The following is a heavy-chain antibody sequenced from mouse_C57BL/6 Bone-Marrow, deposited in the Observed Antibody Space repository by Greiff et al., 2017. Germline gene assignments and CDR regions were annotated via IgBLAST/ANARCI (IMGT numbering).Heavy chain of an antibody. Sequence: EVQVVESGGGLVQPGGSLKLSCAASGFTFSDYGMAWVRQAPRKGPEWVAFISNLAYSIYYADTVTGRFTISRENAKNTRYLEMSSLRSEDAAMYYCARHWDGAMDYWGQGTSVTVSS. CDR3: ARHWDGAMDY. CDR1: GFTFSDYG. J-gene: IGHJ4*01. D-gene: IGHD4-1*01. CDR2: ISNLAYSI. V-gene: IGHV5-15*01.